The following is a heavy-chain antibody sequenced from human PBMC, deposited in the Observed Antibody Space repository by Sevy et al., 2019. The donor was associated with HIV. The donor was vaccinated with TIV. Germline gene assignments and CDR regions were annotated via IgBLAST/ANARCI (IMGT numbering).Heavy chain of an antibody. CDR1: GFAFTNYYA. J-gene: IGHJ6*02. CDR2: ISYDGSDK. D-gene: IGHD4-17*01. V-gene: IGHV3-30-3*01. Sequence: GGSLRLSCTASGFAFTNYYAMHWVRQAPGKGLEWVALISYDGSDKFYADSVKGRFTITRDNFKNTRYLQMNGLTTEETAVYYCARPRANYVDHYFFYAMDVWGQGTTVTVSS. CDR3: ARPRANYVDHYFFYAMDV.